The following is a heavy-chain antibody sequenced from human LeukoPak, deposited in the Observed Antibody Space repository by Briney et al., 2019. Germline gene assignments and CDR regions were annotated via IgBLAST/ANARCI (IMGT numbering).Heavy chain of an antibody. J-gene: IGHJ3*02. V-gene: IGHV4-39*02. Sequence: SETLSLTCTVSGGSISSSDYYWGWIRQPPGKGLEWIGSIYYSGSTYYNPSLKSRVTISVDTSKNHFSLRLSSVTAADTAMFDCARLTIAANAFDIWGQGTMVTVSS. CDR2: IYYSGST. CDR3: ARLTIAANAFDI. D-gene: IGHD2-15*01. CDR1: GGSISSSDYY.